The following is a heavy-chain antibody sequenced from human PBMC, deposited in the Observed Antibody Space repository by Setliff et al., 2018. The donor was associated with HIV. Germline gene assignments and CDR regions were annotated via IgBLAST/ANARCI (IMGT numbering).Heavy chain of an antibody. J-gene: IGHJ1*01. CDR1: GGSISSGGYS. Sequence: SSETLSLTCSVSGGSISSGGYSWSWIRQPPGKGLEWIGYIYHSGSTSYNPSLKSRVTISVDTSKNHFSLKLGFVTAADTAVYYCARGESTTWDLAEYFQHWGHGTLVTVSS. CDR3: ARGESTTWDLAEYFQH. CDR2: IYHSGST. V-gene: IGHV4-30-2*01. D-gene: IGHD2-2*01.